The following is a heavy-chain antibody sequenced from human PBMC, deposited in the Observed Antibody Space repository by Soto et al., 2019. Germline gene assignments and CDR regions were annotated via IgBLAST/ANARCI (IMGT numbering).Heavy chain of an antibody. J-gene: IGHJ5*02. V-gene: IGHV3-11*06. D-gene: IGHD5-12*01. Sequence: GGSLRLSCAASGFTFTDYYMSWIRQAPGKGLEWVSYISSQSSYTDYAESVKGRFTISRDNTKNTLYLQMNNLRAEDTAVYYCAKDDVDVGTARGNWSGLWGQGTQVTVSS. CDR2: ISSQSSYT. CDR1: GFTFTDYY. CDR3: AKDDVDVGTARGNWSGL.